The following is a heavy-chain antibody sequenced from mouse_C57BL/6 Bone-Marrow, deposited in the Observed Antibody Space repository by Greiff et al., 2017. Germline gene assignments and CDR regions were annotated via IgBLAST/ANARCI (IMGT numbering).Heavy chain of an antibody. Sequence: VQLQQSGAELARPGASVKLSCKASGYTFTSYGIRWVKQRPGQGLEWIGEIYPKSGSTYYNEKFKGKATLTAAKSSSTAYMELRSLPSEDSAVYFCAREGGVSVFPSYYFDYWGQGTTLTVSS. V-gene: IGHV1-81*01. J-gene: IGHJ2*01. CDR2: IYPKSGST. CDR3: AREGGVSVFPSYYFDY. CDR1: GYTFTSYG.